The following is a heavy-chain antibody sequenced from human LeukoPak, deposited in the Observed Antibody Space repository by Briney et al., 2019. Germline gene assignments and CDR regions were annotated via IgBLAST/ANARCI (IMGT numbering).Heavy chain of an antibody. Sequence: PSETLSLTCTVSGGSISSGSYYWSWIRQPAGKGLEWIGRIYTSGSTNYNPSLKSRVTISVDTSKNQFSLKLSSVTAADTAVYYCARCPFYNVDVFDDWGQGTLVTVSS. D-gene: IGHD5-24*01. CDR3: ARCPFYNVDVFDD. CDR1: GGSISSGSYY. V-gene: IGHV4-61*02. J-gene: IGHJ3*01. CDR2: IYTSGST.